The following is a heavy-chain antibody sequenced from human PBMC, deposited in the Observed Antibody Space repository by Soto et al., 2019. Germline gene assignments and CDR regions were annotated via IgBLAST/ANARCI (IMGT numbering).Heavy chain of an antibody. CDR3: ARARATIAAAAIFDC. CDR1: GGSISTSNW. Sequence: QVQLQESGPGLVKPSGTLSLTCAVSGGSISTSNWWRWIRQPPGKGLEWIGEVYRTGSTNYNPSLESRVTVSIDKSKNQFSLKLTSVTAADTAVYYCARARATIAAAAIFDCWGQGTLVTVSS. V-gene: IGHV4-4*02. D-gene: IGHD6-13*01. CDR2: VYRTGST. J-gene: IGHJ4*02.